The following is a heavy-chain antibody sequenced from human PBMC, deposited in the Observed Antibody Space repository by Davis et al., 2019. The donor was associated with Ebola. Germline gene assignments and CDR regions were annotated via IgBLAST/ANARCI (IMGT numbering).Heavy chain of an antibody. V-gene: IGHV1-18*01. J-gene: IGHJ5*02. D-gene: IGHD3-10*01. CDR3: ARESYGSGRHIGAVWFDP. CDR1: GYTFTRYG. CDR2: ISAYNGNT. Sequence: ASVQVSCKASGYTFTRYGISWVRQAPGQGLEWMGWISAYNGNTNYSQKLQCRVTMTTDTSTSTAYMELRSLKSDDTGVYYCARESYGSGRHIGAVWFDPWGQGTLVTVSS.